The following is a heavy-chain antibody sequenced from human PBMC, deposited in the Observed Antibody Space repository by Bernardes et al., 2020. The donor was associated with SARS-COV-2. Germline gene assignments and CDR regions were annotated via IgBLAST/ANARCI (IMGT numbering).Heavy chain of an antibody. J-gene: IGHJ6*02. V-gene: IGHV4-59*01. CDR1: GGSISSYY. Sequence: SETLSLTCTVSGGSISSYYWSWIRQPPGKGLEWIGYIYYSGSTNYNPSLKSRVTISVDTSKNQFSLKLSSVTAADTAVYYCARDVPPPIYGMDVWGQGTTVTVSS. D-gene: IGHD2-2*01. CDR3: ARDVPPPIYGMDV. CDR2: IYYSGST.